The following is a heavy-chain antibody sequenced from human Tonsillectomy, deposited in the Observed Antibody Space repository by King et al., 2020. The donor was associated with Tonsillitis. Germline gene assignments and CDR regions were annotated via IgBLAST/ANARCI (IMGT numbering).Heavy chain of an antibody. CDR3: ARGGLAVADFDS. CDR2: ISGSGSST. Sequence: VQLVESGGGLVQPGGSLRLSCTASGFTFNSYAMTWVRQTPGKGLEWVSTISGSGSSTYYADSLNGRFTISRDNPKNTLYLQMNSLGAEDTAVYYCARGGLAVADFDSWGQGTLVTVSS. J-gene: IGHJ4*02. V-gene: IGHV3-23*04. D-gene: IGHD6-19*01. CDR1: GFTFNSYA.